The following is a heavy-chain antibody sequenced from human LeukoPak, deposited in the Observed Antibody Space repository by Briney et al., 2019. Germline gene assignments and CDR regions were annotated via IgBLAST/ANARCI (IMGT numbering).Heavy chain of an antibody. Sequence: AGGSLRLSCAVSGFIFSSYSMSWVRQAPGKGLEWVSSISSNGNYIYYADSVKGRFTISRDDAKNTLYLQMNSLRAEDTAVYYCAKDSFSHNGIYDAFDIWGHGTMVTVSS. CDR3: AKDSFSHNGIYDAFDI. D-gene: IGHD2-8*01. V-gene: IGHV3-21*06. CDR1: GFIFSSYS. CDR2: ISSNGNYI. J-gene: IGHJ3*02.